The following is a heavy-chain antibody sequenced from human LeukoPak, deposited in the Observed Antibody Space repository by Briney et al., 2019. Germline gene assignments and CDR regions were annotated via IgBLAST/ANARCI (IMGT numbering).Heavy chain of an antibody. J-gene: IGHJ4*02. Sequence: GGSLRLSCSASGFIISDYAMHWVRQAPGKGLEYVSGISANRGSTYYADSVKGRFTISRDTSKNTLYLQMSSLRAEDTAIYYCVKDLYKGDSASWYFFHYWGQGTLVTVSS. D-gene: IGHD6-13*01. CDR1: GFIISDYA. V-gene: IGHV3-64D*06. CDR2: ISANRGST. CDR3: VKDLYKGDSASWYFFHY.